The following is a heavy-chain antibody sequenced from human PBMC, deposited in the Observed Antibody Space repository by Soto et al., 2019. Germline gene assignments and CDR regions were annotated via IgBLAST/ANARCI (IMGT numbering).Heavy chain of an antibody. CDR2: IYYSGST. J-gene: IGHJ4*02. D-gene: IGHD6-19*01. CDR3: ARRGSGGIAVAGTSFDY. CDR1: GASISSSSYY. Sequence: QLQLQESAPGLVKPSETLSLTCTVSGASISSSSYYWAWIPQPPGKGLSGIGNIYYSGSTYYNPSLKSRVTISVDTSKNQFSLKLSSVTAADTAVYYCARRGSGGIAVAGTSFDYWGQGTLVTVSS. V-gene: IGHV4-39*01.